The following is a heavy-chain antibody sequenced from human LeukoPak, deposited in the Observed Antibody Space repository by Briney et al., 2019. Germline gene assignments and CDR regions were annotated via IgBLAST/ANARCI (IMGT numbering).Heavy chain of an antibody. J-gene: IGHJ3*02. CDR2: INHSGST. D-gene: IGHD3-22*01. Sequence: PSETLSLTCAVYGGSFSGYYWSWIRQPPGKGLEWIGEINHSGSTNYNPSLKSRVTISVDTSKNQFSLKLSSVTAADTAVYYCARRSGYYDSSSYYYGAFDIWGQGTMVTVSS. V-gene: IGHV4-34*01. CDR3: ARRSGYYDSSSYYYGAFDI. CDR1: GGSFSGYY.